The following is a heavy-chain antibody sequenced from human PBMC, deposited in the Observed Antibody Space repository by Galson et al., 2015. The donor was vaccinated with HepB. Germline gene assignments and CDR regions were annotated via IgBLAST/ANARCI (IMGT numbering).Heavy chain of an antibody. J-gene: IGHJ4*02. CDR3: ARIVKSYGYSLDY. CDR1: GFTFSSYS. D-gene: IGHD5-18*01. V-gene: IGHV3-21*01. CDR2: ISSSSSYI. Sequence: SLRLSCAASGFTFSSYSMNWVRQAPGKGLEWVSSISSSSSYIYYADSVKGRFTISRDNAKNSLYLQMNSLRAEDTAVYYCARIVKSYGYSLDYWGQGTLVTVSS.